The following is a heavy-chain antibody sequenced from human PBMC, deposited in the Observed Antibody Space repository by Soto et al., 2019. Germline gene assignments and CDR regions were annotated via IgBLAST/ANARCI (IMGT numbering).Heavy chain of an antibody. J-gene: IGHJ4*02. Sequence: EVQLVESGGGLVQPGGSLRLSCAASGFTFSSYSMNWVRQAPGKGLEWVSYISSSSSTIYYAASVKGRFTISRDNAKNSLYLQMNSLRAEDTAVYYCARASLDSSSTPYDYWGQGTLVTVSS. CDR2: ISSSSSTI. V-gene: IGHV3-48*01. D-gene: IGHD6-6*01. CDR3: ARASLDSSSTPYDY. CDR1: GFTFSSYS.